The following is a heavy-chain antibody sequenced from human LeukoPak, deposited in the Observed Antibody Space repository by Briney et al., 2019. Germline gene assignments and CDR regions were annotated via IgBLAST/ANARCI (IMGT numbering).Heavy chain of an antibody. CDR2: ISGSGGST. V-gene: IGHV3-23*01. J-gene: IGHJ4*02. D-gene: IGHD3-3*01. Sequence: GGSLRLSCAASGITFSSYAMSWVRQAPGKGLEWVSVISGSGGSTYYADSVKGRFTISRDNSKNTLYLQMNSLRAEDTAVYYCAKGSDFWSGYYDYFDYWGQGTLVTVSS. CDR1: GITFSSYA. CDR3: AKGSDFWSGYYDYFDY.